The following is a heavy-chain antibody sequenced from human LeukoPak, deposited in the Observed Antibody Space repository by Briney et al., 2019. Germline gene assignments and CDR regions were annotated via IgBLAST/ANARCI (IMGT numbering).Heavy chain of an antibody. CDR1: GDTFYNYP. V-gene: IGHV1-69*04. J-gene: IGHJ4*02. CDR3: ARDDRGSYYYGSGTYFDN. D-gene: IGHD3-10*01. CDR2: IIPILNVA. Sequence: ASVKVSCKASGDTFYNYPMSWIRQAPGQGLEWMGRIIPILNVANYTQKFQGRVTITADRLTTTAYMELISLRLDDTAVYFCARDDRGSYYYGSGTYFDNWGQETLVIVSS.